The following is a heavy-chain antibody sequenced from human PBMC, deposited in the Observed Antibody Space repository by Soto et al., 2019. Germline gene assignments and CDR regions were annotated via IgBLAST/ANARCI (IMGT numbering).Heavy chain of an antibody. CDR3: ARLADIVLMVYAMDTNWFDP. D-gene: IGHD2-8*01. CDR1: GGSISSSSYY. Sequence: SETLSLTCTVSGGSISSSSYYWGWIRQPPGKGLEWIGSIYYSGSTYYNPPLKSRVTISVDTSKNQFSLKLSSVTAADTAVYYCARLADIVLMVYAMDTNWFDPWGQGTLVTVSS. CDR2: IYYSGST. J-gene: IGHJ5*02. V-gene: IGHV4-39*01.